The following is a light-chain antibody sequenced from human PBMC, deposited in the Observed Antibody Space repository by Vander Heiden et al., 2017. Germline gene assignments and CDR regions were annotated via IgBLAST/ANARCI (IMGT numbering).Light chain of an antibody. CDR2: DVT. CDR1: SSDVDAYDY. V-gene: IGLV2-11*01. J-gene: IGLJ3*02. CDR3: CSYAGSYTHWV. Sequence: QSALTQPRSVSGSPGQSVTIPCSGASSDVDAYDYVSWYQQHPGKAPKLRIYDVTQRPSGVPDRFSGSKSGNTASLTISGLQAEDEADYYCCSYAGSYTHWVFGGGTKLTVL.